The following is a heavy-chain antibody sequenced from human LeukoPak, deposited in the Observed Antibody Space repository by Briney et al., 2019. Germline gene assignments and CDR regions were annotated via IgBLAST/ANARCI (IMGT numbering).Heavy chain of an antibody. CDR2: INQDGSEK. J-gene: IGHJ4*02. D-gene: IGHD2-2*01. CDR1: GFTFSNYW. Sequence: GGSLRLSCAASGFTFSNYWMSWVRQAPGKGLEWVANINQDGSEKYYVDSVRGRFTISRDNAKSSLYLQMNSLRAEDTAVYYCARDGKYCSSTSCYPGNDYWGQGTLDTVSS. V-gene: IGHV3-7*04. CDR3: ARDGKYCSSTSCYPGNDY.